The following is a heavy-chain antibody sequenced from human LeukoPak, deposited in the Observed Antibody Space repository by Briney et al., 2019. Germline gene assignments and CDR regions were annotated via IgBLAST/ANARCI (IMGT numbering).Heavy chain of an antibody. D-gene: IGHD6-13*01. V-gene: IGHV4-38-2*02. CDR3: ARSWFSTGPADY. CDR2: IDYSGST. J-gene: IGHJ4*02. CDR1: GYSISSGYY. Sequence: PSETLSLTCSVSGYSISSGYYWGWIRQPPGKGLEWIGSIDYSGSTYYNPSLKSRVTISVVTSKNQFSLKLTSVTAADTAVYYCARSWFSTGPADYWGQGTLVTVSS.